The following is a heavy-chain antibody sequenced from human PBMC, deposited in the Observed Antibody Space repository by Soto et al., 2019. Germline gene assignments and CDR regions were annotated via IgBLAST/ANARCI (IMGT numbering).Heavy chain of an antibody. CDR2: INPNSGGT. D-gene: IGHD6-19*01. CDR3: PKGTAVAYQWFDS. Sequence: ASVKVSCKASGYTFTGYYMHWVRQAPGQGLEWMGWINPNSGGTNYAQKFQGWVTMTRDTSISTAYMELSRLRSDDTAIYYCPKGTAVAYQWFDSWGQGTLVTVSS. CDR1: GYTFTGYY. J-gene: IGHJ5*01. V-gene: IGHV1-2*04.